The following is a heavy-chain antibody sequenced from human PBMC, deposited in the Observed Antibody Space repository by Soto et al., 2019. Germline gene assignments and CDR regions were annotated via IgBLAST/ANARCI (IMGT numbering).Heavy chain of an antibody. J-gene: IGHJ4*02. D-gene: IGHD3-3*01. Sequence: PSETLSLTCVVSGDSISKYYWRWIRQPPGKGLEWIGDVSSSGSTNYNPSLKSRVIMSVDTSKSQLSLKLNSVTAADTAVYYCARAPETPMIFGVVRPYFFDYWGQGSLVTVSS. CDR3: ARAPETPMIFGVVRPYFFDY. CDR1: GDSISKYY. CDR2: VSSSGST. V-gene: IGHV4-59*12.